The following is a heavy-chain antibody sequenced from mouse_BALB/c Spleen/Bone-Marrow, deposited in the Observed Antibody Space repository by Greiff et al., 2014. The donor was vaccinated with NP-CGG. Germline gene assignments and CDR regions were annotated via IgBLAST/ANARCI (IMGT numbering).Heavy chain of an antibody. J-gene: IGHJ4*01. Sequence: VQLQQSGPELVKPGASVKISCKASGYTFTDYNMQWVKQSHGKSLEWIGYIYPYNGDTGYNQKFRSKATLTVDSSSSTAYMELRSLTSEDSAVYYCAREGGYYDAMDYWGQGTSVTVSS. CDR2: IYPYNGDT. CDR3: AREGGYYDAMDY. V-gene: IGHV1S29*02. D-gene: IGHD2-2*01. CDR1: GYTFTDYN.